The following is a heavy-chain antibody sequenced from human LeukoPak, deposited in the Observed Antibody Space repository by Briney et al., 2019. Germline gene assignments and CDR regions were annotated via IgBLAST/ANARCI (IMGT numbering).Heavy chain of an antibody. D-gene: IGHD3-22*01. CDR3: ARGQGHYYDSSGYYLIGFDY. CDR2: IYTSGST. V-gene: IGHV4-4*07. CDR1: GGSISSYY. J-gene: IGHJ4*02. Sequence: PSETLSLTCTVSGGSISSYYWSWIRQPAGKELEWIGRIYTSGSTNYNPSLKSRVTMSVDTSKNQFSLKLGSVTAADTAVYYCARGQGHYYDSSGYYLIGFDYWGQGTLVTVSS.